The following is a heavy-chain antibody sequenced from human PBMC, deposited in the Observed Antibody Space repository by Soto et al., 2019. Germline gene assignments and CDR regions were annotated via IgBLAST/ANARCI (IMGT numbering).Heavy chain of an antibody. CDR3: AREGSLYNDYISNCADY. Sequence: EVQLVESGGGLVKPGGSLRLSCEASGFTFSSYSMIWVRQAPGKGLEWVSYISTTSSYIYYADSVKGRFTISRDNAKNSLYLLMNSLRAEDTALYYCAREGSLYNDYISNCADYWGQGTLVTVSS. CDR2: ISTTSSYI. J-gene: IGHJ4*02. V-gene: IGHV3-21*01. CDR1: GFTFSSYS. D-gene: IGHD4-4*01.